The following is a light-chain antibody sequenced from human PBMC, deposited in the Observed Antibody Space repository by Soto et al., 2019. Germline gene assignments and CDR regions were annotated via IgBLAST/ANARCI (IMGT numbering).Light chain of an antibody. CDR1: QSVSSSY. CDR3: QQYNNWPPHT. J-gene: IGKJ4*01. Sequence: EIVLTQSPGTLSLSPGERATLSCKPSQSVSSSYLAWYQQRPGQAPRLLIYGASNRATGIPARFSGSGSGTEFSLTISSLQSEDFAVYYCQQYNNWPPHTFDGGTKVDIK. CDR2: GAS. V-gene: IGKV3D-15*01.